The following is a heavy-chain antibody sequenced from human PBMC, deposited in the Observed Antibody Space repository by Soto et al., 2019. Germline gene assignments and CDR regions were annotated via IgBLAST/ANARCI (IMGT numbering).Heavy chain of an antibody. V-gene: IGHV4-31*03. Sequence: QVQLQESRPGLVKPSQTLSLTCTVSGGSISSGGYYWSWIRQHPGKGLEWIGYIYYSGSTYYNPSLKSRVTISVDTSKNQFSLKLSSVTAADTAVYYCARVSKEDDYGVYYFDYWGQGTLVTVSS. CDR1: GGSISSGGYY. D-gene: IGHD4-17*01. CDR3: ARVSKEDDYGVYYFDY. J-gene: IGHJ4*02. CDR2: IYYSGST.